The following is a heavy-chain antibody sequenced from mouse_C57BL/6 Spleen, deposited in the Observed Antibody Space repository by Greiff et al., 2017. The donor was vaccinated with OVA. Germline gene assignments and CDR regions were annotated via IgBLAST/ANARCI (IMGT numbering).Heavy chain of an antibody. V-gene: IGHV1-82*01. CDR3: APEDDYYYGSSYGY. D-gene: IGHD1-1*01. Sequence: QVQLQQSGPELVKPGASVKISCKASGYAFSSSWMNWVKQRPGKGLEWIGRIYPGDGDTNYNGKFKGKATLTADKSTSTAYMQLSSLTSEDSAVYFGAPEDDYYYGSSYGYWGQGTTLTVSS. CDR2: IYPGDGDT. CDR1: GYAFSSSW. J-gene: IGHJ2*01.